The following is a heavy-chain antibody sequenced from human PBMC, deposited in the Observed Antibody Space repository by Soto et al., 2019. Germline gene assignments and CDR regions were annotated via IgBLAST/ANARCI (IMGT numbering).Heavy chain of an antibody. CDR2: VSASNGKT. J-gene: IGHJ5*02. V-gene: IGHV1-18*01. D-gene: IGHD3-10*01. CDR3: AREAFGVQASWFVP. CDR1: GYIFTTYS. Sequence: QIQLVQSGSEVRMPGASVKVSCKASGYIFTTYSITWVRQAPGQGLEWMGWVSASNGKTNYAQKSEDRVTMTTDTATTTAYMELRSLRPDDTAVYYCAREAFGVQASWFVPWGQGTLVTVSS.